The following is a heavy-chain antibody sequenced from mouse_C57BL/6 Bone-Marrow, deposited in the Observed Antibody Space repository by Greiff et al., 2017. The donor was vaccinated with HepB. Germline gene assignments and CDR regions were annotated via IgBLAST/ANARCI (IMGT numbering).Heavy chain of an antibody. D-gene: IGHD1-1*01. J-gene: IGHJ1*03. CDR2: IYPGSGST. CDR3: ANLYYYGSSPYWYFDV. CDR1: GYTFTSYW. Sequence: VQLQQPGAELVKPGASVKMSCKASGYTFTSYWITWVKQRPGQGLEWIGDIYPGSGSTNYNEKFKSKATLTVDTSSSTAYMQLSSLTSEDSAVYYCANLYYYGSSPYWYFDVWGTGTTVTVSS. V-gene: IGHV1-55*01.